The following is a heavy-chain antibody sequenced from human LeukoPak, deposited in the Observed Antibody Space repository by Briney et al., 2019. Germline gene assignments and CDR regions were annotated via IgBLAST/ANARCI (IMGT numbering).Heavy chain of an antibody. CDR1: GGSISSYY. CDR3: ARLITGTTTAFDI. D-gene: IGHD1-7*01. Sequence: SETLSLTCTVSGGSISSYYWSWIRQPAGKGLEWIGRVYTSGSTHYNPSLKSRVTMSVDTSKNQFSPKLSSVTAADTAVYYCARLITGTTTAFDIWGQGTMVTVSS. V-gene: IGHV4-4*07. CDR2: VYTSGST. J-gene: IGHJ3*02.